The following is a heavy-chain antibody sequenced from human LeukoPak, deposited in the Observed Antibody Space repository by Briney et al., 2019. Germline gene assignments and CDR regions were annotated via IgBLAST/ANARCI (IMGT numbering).Heavy chain of an antibody. CDR1: GYTFTNYG. Sequence: ASVKVSCKAFGYTFTNYGISWVRRAPGQGLEWMGWISAYNGNTNYAQKLQGRVTMTTDTSTSTAYMELRSLRSDDTAVYYCARVPRYCSGGSCSSHHFYGMDVWGQGTTVTVSS. CDR2: ISAYNGNT. J-gene: IGHJ6*02. CDR3: ARVPRYCSGGSCSSHHFYGMDV. D-gene: IGHD2-15*01. V-gene: IGHV1-18*01.